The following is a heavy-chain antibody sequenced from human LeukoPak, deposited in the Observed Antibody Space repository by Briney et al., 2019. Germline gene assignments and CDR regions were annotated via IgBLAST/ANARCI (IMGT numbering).Heavy chain of an antibody. CDR3: AILTENDFWSGYYTEFDY. V-gene: IGHV1-69*05. Sequence: ASVKVSCKASGGTFSSYAISWVRQAPGQGLEWIGGIIPIFGTANYAQKFQGRVTITTDESTSTAYMELSSLRSEDTAVYYCAILTENDFWSGYYTEFDYWGQGTLVTVSS. CDR1: GGTFSSYA. CDR2: IIPIFGTA. D-gene: IGHD3-3*01. J-gene: IGHJ4*02.